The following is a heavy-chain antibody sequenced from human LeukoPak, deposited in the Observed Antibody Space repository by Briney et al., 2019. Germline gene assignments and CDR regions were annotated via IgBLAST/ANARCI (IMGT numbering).Heavy chain of an antibody. CDR2: IYHSGST. CDR1: GGSISSGGYS. D-gene: IGHD3-10*01. Sequence: SETLSLTCAVSGGSISSGGYSWSWIRQPPGKGLEWIGYIYHSGSTYYNPSLKSRATISVDRSKTQFSLKLSSVTAADTAVYYCASRGGSGSSGNWFDPWGQGTLVTVSS. J-gene: IGHJ5*02. V-gene: IGHV4-30-2*01. CDR3: ASRGGSGSSGNWFDP.